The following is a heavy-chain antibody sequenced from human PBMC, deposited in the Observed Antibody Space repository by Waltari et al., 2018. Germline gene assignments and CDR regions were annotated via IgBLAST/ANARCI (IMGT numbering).Heavy chain of an antibody. J-gene: IGHJ3*01. V-gene: IGHV4-59*01. D-gene: IGHD3-10*01. Sequence: QVHLHESGPGLVRPSETLSLTCGVSGGSINNYYWNWIRQTPGKGLEWIGYVHYGGSTDYNPSLKGRVTMSLDTSRNQFSLRLQSVTAADTAVYYCARGTAYYRPADVFEFWGQGTTVIVSS. CDR3: ARGTAYYRPADVFEF. CDR2: VHYGGST. CDR1: GGSINNYY.